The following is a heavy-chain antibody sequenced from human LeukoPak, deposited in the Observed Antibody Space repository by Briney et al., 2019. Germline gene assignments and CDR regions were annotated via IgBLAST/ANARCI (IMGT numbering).Heavy chain of an antibody. CDR3: ARTSMTTVTTFDY. J-gene: IGHJ4*02. Sequence: ASVKVSCKASGYTFTGYYMHWVRQAPGQRLEWMGWINAGNGNTKYSQKFQGRVTITRDTSASTAYMELSSLRSEDTAVYYCARTSMTTVTTFDYWGQGTLVTVSS. CDR1: GYTFTGYY. V-gene: IGHV1-3*01. D-gene: IGHD4-17*01. CDR2: INAGNGNT.